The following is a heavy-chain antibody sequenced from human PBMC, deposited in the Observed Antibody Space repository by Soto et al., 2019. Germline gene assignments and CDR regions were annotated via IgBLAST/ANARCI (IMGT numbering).Heavy chain of an antibody. CDR1: GSTFSDYP. V-gene: IGHV3-30*19. Sequence: GGSLRLSCAASGSTFSDYPMHWVRQVSGKGLEWMAVISYNGRSILYADSVKGRFTISRDDPNNTLYLLMNSLRPEDTAVYYCARVLFGGAPNYLAHGGQETPVPVSS. CDR2: ISYNGRSI. CDR3: ARVLFGGAPNYLAH. D-gene: IGHD3-16*01. J-gene: IGHJ4*02.